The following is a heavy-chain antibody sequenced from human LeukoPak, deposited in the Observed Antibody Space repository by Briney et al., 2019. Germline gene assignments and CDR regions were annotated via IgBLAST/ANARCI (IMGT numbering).Heavy chain of an antibody. V-gene: IGHV3-53*04. D-gene: IGHD6-13*01. CDR1: GFTVSSNY. J-gene: IGHJ4*02. Sequence: GGSLRLSCAASGFTVSSNYMSWVRQAPGKGLEWVSVIYSGGSTYYADSVKGRCTISRHNSKNTLYLQMNSLRAEDTAVYYCARGYSSSLTEPIDYWGQGTLVTVSS. CDR2: IYSGGST. CDR3: ARGYSSSLTEPIDY.